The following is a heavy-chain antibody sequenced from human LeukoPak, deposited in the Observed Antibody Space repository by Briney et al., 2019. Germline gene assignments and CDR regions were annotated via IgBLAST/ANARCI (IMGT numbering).Heavy chain of an antibody. CDR2: IIPILGIA. CDR3: ASRAYRDGYNYMGY. D-gene: IGHD5-24*01. Sequence: ASVKVSCKASGGTFSSYAISWVRQAPGQGLEWMGRIIPILGIANYAQKFQGRVTVTADKSTSTAYMELSSLRSEDTAVYYCASRAYRDGYNYMGYWGQGTLVTVSP. CDR1: GGTFSSYA. V-gene: IGHV1-69*04. J-gene: IGHJ4*02.